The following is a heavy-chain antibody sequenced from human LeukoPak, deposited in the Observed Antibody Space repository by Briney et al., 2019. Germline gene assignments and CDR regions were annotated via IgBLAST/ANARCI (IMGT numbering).Heavy chain of an antibody. V-gene: IGHV1-2*02. Sequence: ASVKVSCKASGGTFSSYAISWVRQAPGQGLEWMGWINPNSGGTNYAQKFQGRVTMTRDTSISTAYMELSRLRSDDTAVYYCARDGSSAINYYDKWGQGTLVTVSS. D-gene: IGHD3-22*01. CDR2: INPNSGGT. J-gene: IGHJ4*02. CDR3: ARDGSSAINYYDK. CDR1: GGTFSSYA.